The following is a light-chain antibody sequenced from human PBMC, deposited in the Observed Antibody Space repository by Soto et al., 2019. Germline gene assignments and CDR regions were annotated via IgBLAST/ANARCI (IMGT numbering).Light chain of an antibody. CDR3: MQALQSPRT. CDR1: QPLLHSNGFNY. J-gene: IGKJ2*01. Sequence: DVVMTQSPLSLPVPPGEPASISCRSSQPLLHSNGFNYLDWYLQRPGQSPQLLIFLGSTRASGVPYRLNVRGSSTDFTLQISRVDAENVGLYYCMQALQSPRTFGQWTKLEIK. V-gene: IGKV2-28*01. CDR2: LGS.